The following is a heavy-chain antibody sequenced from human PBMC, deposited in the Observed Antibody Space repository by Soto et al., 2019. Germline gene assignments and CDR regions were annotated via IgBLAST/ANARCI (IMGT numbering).Heavy chain of an antibody. V-gene: IGHV4-59*01. Sequence: SETLSLTCTVSGDSMGGYYWSWIRQSPGKGLEWIGYIYYSGNANYNPSLKSRITMSVDTSKNQFALKLSSVTAADTAVYYCARFSPADNWFDPWGQGTLVTVSS. CDR3: ARFSPADNWFDP. J-gene: IGHJ5*02. D-gene: IGHD2-2*01. CDR2: IYYSGNA. CDR1: GDSMGGYY.